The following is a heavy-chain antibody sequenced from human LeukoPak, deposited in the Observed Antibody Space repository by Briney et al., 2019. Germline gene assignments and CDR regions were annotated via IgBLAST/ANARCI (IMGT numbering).Heavy chain of an antibody. Sequence: SETLSLTCAVYGGSFSGYYWSWIRQPPGKGLEWIGEINHSGSTNYNPSLKSRVTISVDTSKNQFYLKLSSVTAADTAVYYCARGLSGSYYLTYYYYMDVWGKGTTVTVSS. D-gene: IGHD3-10*01. CDR2: INHSGST. J-gene: IGHJ6*03. CDR3: ARGLSGSYYLTYYYYMDV. V-gene: IGHV4-34*01. CDR1: GGSFSGYY.